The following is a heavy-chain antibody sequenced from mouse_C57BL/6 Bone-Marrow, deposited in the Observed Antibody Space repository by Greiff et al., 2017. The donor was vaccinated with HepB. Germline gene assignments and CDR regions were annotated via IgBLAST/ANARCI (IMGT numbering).Heavy chain of an antibody. J-gene: IGHJ1*03. Sequence: DVMLVESGEGLVKPGGSLKLSCAASGFTFSSYAMSWVRQTPEKRLEWVAYISSGGDYIYYADTVKGRFTISRDNARNTLYLQMSSLKSEDTAMYYCTRAVVATGYFDVWGTGTTVTVSS. V-gene: IGHV5-9-1*02. D-gene: IGHD1-1*01. CDR2: ISSGGDYI. CDR1: GFTFSSYA. CDR3: TRAVVATGYFDV.